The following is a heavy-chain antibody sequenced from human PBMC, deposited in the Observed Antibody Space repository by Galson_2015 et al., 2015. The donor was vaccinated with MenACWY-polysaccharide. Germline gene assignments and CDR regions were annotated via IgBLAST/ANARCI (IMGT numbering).Heavy chain of an antibody. V-gene: IGHV3-23*01. CDR3: ARGSNIWKYLDY. Sequence: PLSPSCAASGVPFRNSGMHWVRQAPGHGLARVSVISARVARTHYAASAKGRFTVPRDNSRHTLYPQMNSLRGDDTAVYFCARGSNIWKYLDYWGQGALVTVSS. CDR2: ISARVART. CDR1: GVPFRNSG. D-gene: IGHD2/OR15-2a*01. J-gene: IGHJ4*02.